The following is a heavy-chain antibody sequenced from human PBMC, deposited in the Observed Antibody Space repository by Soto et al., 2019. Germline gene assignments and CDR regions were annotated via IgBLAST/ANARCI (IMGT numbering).Heavy chain of an antibody. V-gene: IGHV4-59*01. J-gene: IGHJ4*02. Sequence: PSETLSLTCTVSGGYISNYYWSWIRQPPGKGLEWIGYIYYTGTTKRSPSLESRVTISVGTSKNQFSLNLSSVTAADTAVYYCARGSYYYSSDSKKCFYYWGQGTLVTVSS. CDR2: IYYTGTT. CDR3: ARGSYYYSSDSKKCFYY. D-gene: IGHD3-22*01. CDR1: GGYISNYY.